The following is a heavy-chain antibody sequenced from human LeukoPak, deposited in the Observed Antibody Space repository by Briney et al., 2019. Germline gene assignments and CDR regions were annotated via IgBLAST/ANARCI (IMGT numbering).Heavy chain of an antibody. D-gene: IGHD6-13*01. Sequence: GGSLRLCCAASGFTFSSYWMSWVRQAPGKGLEWVANIKQDGSVKYYVDSVKGRFTISRDNAKNSLYLQMNSLRAEDTAVYYCARDIAAAAYDAFDIWGQGTMVTVSS. V-gene: IGHV3-7*01. J-gene: IGHJ3*02. CDR1: GFTFSSYW. CDR3: ARDIAAAAYDAFDI. CDR2: IKQDGSVK.